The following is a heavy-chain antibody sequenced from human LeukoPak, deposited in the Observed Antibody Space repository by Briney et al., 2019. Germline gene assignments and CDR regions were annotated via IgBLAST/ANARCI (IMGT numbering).Heavy chain of an antibody. J-gene: IGHJ3*02. D-gene: IGHD6-25*01. CDR2: ISSSSSYI. CDR3: AKDKGSSGSDAFDI. V-gene: IGHV3-21*04. CDR1: GFTFSSYS. Sequence: GGSLRLSCAASGFTFSSYSMNWVRQAPGKGLEWVSSISSSSSYIYYADSVKGRFTISRDNAKNSLYLQMNSLRAEDMALYYCAKDKGSSGSDAFDIWGQGTMVTVSS.